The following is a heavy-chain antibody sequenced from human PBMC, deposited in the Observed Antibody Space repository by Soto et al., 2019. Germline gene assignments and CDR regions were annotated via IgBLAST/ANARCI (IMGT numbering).Heavy chain of an antibody. V-gene: IGHV3-NL1*01. CDR2: IIGSGSST. Sequence: GGSLRLSCAASGFTFRNYGMNWVRQAPGKGLEWISFIIGSGSSTYYADSVKGRFTISRDNSKNTLYLQINSLRPEDTAVYYCARPLWRDDYNWGYFDLWGRGTLVTVSS. CDR1: GFTFRNYG. CDR3: ARPLWRDDYNWGYFDL. J-gene: IGHJ2*01. D-gene: IGHD4-4*01.